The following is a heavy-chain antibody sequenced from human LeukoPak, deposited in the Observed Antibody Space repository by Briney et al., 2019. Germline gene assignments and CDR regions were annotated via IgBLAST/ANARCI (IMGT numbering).Heavy chain of an antibody. D-gene: IGHD1-26*01. CDR3: ARDDIVGASRH. CDR2: IYHSGST. Sequence: SETLSLTCTVSGYSISSGYYWGWIRQPPGKGLEWIGSIYHSGSTYYNPSLKSRVTISVGTSKNQFSLKLSSVTAADTAVYYCARDDIVGASRHWGQGTLVTVSS. V-gene: IGHV4-38-2*02. J-gene: IGHJ4*02. CDR1: GYSISSGYY.